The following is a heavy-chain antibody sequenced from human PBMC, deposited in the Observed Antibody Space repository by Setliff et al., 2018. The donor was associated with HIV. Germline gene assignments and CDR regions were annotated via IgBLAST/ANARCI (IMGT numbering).Heavy chain of an antibody. Sequence: PSETLSLTCTVTGSSISSSNYYWGWIRQPPGKGLELIGSIYYTGTTYYHPSLESRVTLSVDMSRNQFSLRLTSVTAADTGVYYCARHSDSSSWPPGGYYHYMDVWGKGTTVTVSS. CDR3: ARHSDSSSWPPGGYYHYMDV. CDR1: GSSISSSNYY. CDR2: IYYTGTT. V-gene: IGHV4-39*01. J-gene: IGHJ6*03. D-gene: IGHD6-13*01.